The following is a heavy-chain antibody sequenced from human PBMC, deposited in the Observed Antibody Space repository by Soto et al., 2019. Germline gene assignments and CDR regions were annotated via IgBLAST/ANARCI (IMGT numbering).Heavy chain of an antibody. Sequence: QVQLQQWGAGLLKPSETLSLTCAVYGGSFSGYYWSWIRQPPGKGLEWIGEINHSGSTNYNPSLKSRVTISLDTSKNQFSLKLSSVTAADKAVYYCAREGGAAAGRAVFDYWGQGTLVTVSS. CDR3: AREGGAAAGRAVFDY. V-gene: IGHV4-34*01. CDR1: GGSFSGYY. J-gene: IGHJ4*02. D-gene: IGHD6-13*01. CDR2: INHSGST.